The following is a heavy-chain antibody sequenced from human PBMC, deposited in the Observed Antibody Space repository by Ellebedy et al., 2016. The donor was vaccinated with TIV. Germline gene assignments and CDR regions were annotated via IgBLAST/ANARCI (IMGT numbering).Heavy chain of an antibody. CDR1: GFTFSSYG. Sequence: GESLKISXAGYGFTFSSYGMSWVRQAPGKGLEWVSGISGGGGTTYYADSVKGRFTISRDNSKNTLYLQMNSLRAEDTAVYYCAKDREYSSYYYMGDGAFDFWGQGTVVTVSS. D-gene: IGHD3-22*01. CDR2: ISGGGGTT. V-gene: IGHV3-23*01. CDR3: AKDREYSSYYYMGDGAFDF. J-gene: IGHJ3*01.